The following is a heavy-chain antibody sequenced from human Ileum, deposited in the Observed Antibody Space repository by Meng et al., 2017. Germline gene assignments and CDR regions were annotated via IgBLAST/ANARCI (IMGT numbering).Heavy chain of an antibody. CDR3: AKDGTSGSYLGLYY. CDR2: TYYRSKWYN. Sequence: QVQLQQSGPGLVKPWQTLPLTCSISGDSVSSNSAAWNWIRQSPSRGLELLGRTYYRSKWYNDYAVSVKSRITINPDTSKNQFSLQLNSVTPEDTAVYYCAKDGTSGSYLGLYYWGQGTLVTVSS. V-gene: IGHV6-1*01. J-gene: IGHJ4*02. CDR1: GDSVSSNSAA. D-gene: IGHD1-26*01.